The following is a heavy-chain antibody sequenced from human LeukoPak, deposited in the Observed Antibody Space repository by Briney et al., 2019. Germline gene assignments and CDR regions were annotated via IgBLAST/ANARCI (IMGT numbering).Heavy chain of an antibody. CDR3: ARYPGIAAAGGDY. J-gene: IGHJ4*02. V-gene: IGHV3-11*03. CDR1: GFTFSDYY. D-gene: IGHD6-13*01. Sequence: GGSLRLSCAASGFTFSDYYMSWIRQAPGKGLEWVSYISSSSSYKNYADSVKGRFTISRDNAKNSLYLQMNSLRAEDTAVYYCARYPGIAAAGGDYWGQGTLVTVSS. CDR2: ISSSSSYK.